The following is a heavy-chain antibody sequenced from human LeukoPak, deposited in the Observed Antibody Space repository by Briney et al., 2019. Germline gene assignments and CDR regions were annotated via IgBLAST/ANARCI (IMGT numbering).Heavy chain of an antibody. CDR3: SRDRLGGLDL. J-gene: IGHJ5*02. Sequence: GGSLRLSCAASGFTFSSYSMNWVRQAPRKGLEWVSSISSSSSYIYYADSVKGRFTISRDNAKNSLYLQMNSLRAEDTAVYYCSRDRLGGLDLWGQGTLVTVSS. CDR2: ISSSSSYI. D-gene: IGHD5-12*01. V-gene: IGHV3-21*01. CDR1: GFTFSSYS.